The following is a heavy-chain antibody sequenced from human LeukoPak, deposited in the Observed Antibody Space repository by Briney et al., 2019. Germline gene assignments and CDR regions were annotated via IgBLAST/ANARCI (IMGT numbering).Heavy chain of an antibody. CDR2: ISFSGLAL. Sequence: GGSLRLSCAASGFTFSSAGMTWVRQAPGKGLEWFSTISFSGLALYYADSVKGRFTISRDNSKNMVYLQMNSLRAEDTAIYYCATDGSGGSGSSWGQGTLVTVSS. J-gene: IGHJ5*02. D-gene: IGHD3-10*01. V-gene: IGHV3-23*01. CDR1: GFTFSSAG. CDR3: ATDGSGGSGSS.